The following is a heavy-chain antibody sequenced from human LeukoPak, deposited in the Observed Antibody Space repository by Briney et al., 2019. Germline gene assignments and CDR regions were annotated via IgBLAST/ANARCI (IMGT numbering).Heavy chain of an antibody. Sequence: PGGSLRLSCAASGFTFSSYAMHWVRQAPGKGLEWVAVISYDGSNKYYADSVKGRFTISRDNPKNTLYLQMNSLRAEDTAVYYCASPDSSSWYYFDYWGQGTLVTVSS. J-gene: IGHJ4*02. CDR2: ISYDGSNK. CDR3: ASPDSSSWYYFDY. CDR1: GFTFSSYA. V-gene: IGHV3-30-3*01. D-gene: IGHD6-13*01.